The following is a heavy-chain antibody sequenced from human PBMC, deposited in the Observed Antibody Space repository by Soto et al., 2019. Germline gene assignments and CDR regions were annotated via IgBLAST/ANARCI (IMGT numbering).Heavy chain of an antibody. V-gene: IGHV3-30*18. D-gene: IGHD3-22*01. CDR2: ISYDGSNK. CDR1: GFTFSSYG. CDR3: AKPSHDSSGHFQH. Sequence: QVQLVESGGGVVQPGRSLRLSCAASGFTFSSYGMHWVRQAPGKGLEWVAVISYDGSNKYYADSVKGRFTISRDNSKNTRYLQMNSLRAEDTAVYYCAKPSHDSSGHFQHWGQGTLVTVSS. J-gene: IGHJ1*01.